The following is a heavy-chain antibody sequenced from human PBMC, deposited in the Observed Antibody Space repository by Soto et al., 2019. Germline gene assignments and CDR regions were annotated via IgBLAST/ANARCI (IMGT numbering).Heavy chain of an antibody. CDR1: GFSVSRNY. J-gene: IGHJ4*02. CDR3: AKDYGYSYGVSDY. CDR2: IQSVGRT. Sequence: GGSLRLSCAASGFSVSRNYINWVRQAPWKGLEWVSVIQSVGRTYYADSVKGRFTISRDISKNTLYLQMNSLRAEDTAVYYCAKDYGYSYGVSDYCGQGTLVTVSS. V-gene: IGHV3-53*01. D-gene: IGHD5-18*01.